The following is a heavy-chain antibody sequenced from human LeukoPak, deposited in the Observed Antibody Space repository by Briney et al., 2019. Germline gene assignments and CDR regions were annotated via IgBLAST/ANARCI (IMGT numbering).Heavy chain of an antibody. J-gene: IGHJ4*02. D-gene: IGHD1-26*01. Sequence: PGGSLRLSCAAPGFTFSSYGMHWVRQAPGKGLEWVAFIRYDGSNKYYADSVKGRFTISRDNSKNTLYLQMNSLRAEDTALYYCAKSIVGALYYFDYWGQGTLVTVSS. CDR2: IRYDGSNK. CDR1: GFTFSSYG. CDR3: AKSIVGALYYFDY. V-gene: IGHV3-30*02.